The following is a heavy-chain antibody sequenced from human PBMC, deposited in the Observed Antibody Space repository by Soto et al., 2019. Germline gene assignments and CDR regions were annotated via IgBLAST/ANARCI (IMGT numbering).Heavy chain of an antibody. D-gene: IGHD5-12*01. V-gene: IGHV4-34*09. CDR3: ARDLGYSGYDFGWFDP. CDR2: INHSGST. CDR1: GGSFSGYY. Sequence: SETLSLTCAVYGGSFSGYYWSWIRQPPGKGLEWIGEINHSGSTNYNPSLKSRVTISVDTPKNQFSLKLSSVTAADTAVYYCARDLGYSGYDFGWFDPWGQGTLVTVSS. J-gene: IGHJ5*02.